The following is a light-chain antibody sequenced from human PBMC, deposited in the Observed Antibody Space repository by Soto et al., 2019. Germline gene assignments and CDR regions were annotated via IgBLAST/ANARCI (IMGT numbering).Light chain of an antibody. CDR2: AAS. J-gene: IGKJ1*01. V-gene: IGKV1-27*01. CDR1: QGISNY. CDR3: QKYNSAPWT. Sequence: DIQMTQAPSSLSASVGDRVAITCRASQGISNYLAWYQQKPGKVPKLLIYAASTLQSGVPSRFSGSGSGTDFTLTISSLRPEGVATYYCQKYNSAPWTFGQGTKVEIK.